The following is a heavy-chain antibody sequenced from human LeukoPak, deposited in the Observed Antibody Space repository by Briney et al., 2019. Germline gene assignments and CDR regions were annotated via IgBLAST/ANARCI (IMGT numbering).Heavy chain of an antibody. CDR1: GYTFNGDY. V-gene: IGHV1-2*02. CDR3: ARARAQQWLVHGWAFDI. CDR2: INPNSGGT. D-gene: IGHD6-19*01. J-gene: IGHJ3*02. Sequence: ASVKVSCKASGYTFNGDYMHWVRQSPGQGLEWMGWINPNSGGTNYAQKFQGRVTMTRDTSISTAYMELSRLRSDDTAVYYCARARAQQWLVHGWAFDIWGQGTMVTVSS.